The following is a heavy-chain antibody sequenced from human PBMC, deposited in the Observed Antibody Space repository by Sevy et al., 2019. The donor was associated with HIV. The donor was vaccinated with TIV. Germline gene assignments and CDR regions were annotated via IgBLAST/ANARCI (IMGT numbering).Heavy chain of an antibody. CDR2: IGTAGDT. CDR3: ARGTRYSGSYYLGDDAFDI. CDR1: GFTFSRYD. J-gene: IGHJ3*02. Sequence: GGSLRLSCAASGFTFSRYDMYWVRQATGKGLEWVSSIGTAGDTYYPGSVKGRFTNSRENAKKSLYLQMNSLRAGDTAVYYCARGTRYSGSYYLGDDAFDIWGQGTMVTVSS. V-gene: IGHV3-13*01. D-gene: IGHD1-26*01.